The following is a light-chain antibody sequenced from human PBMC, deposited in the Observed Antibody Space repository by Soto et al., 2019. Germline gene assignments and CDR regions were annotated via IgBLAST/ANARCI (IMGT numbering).Light chain of an antibody. CDR2: GAS. CDR1: RDISNY. Sequence: DIQVTQSPSSLSASLGDRVSITCRASRDISNYLAWYQQKPGQVPRLLISGASTLHSGVPSRFSGSGSGTDFTLTISSLQSEDIATYFCQKYDTAPLTFGGGTNVEI. J-gene: IGKJ4*01. CDR3: QKYDTAPLT. V-gene: IGKV1-27*01.